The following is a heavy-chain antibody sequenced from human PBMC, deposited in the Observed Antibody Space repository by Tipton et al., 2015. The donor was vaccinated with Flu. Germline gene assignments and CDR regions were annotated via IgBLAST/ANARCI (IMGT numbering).Heavy chain of an antibody. J-gene: IGHJ3*02. CDR3: ARGTEYYDTTSPEGAFDI. Sequence: TLSLTCTVSGGSISTYYWDWIRQPAGKGLEWIGRIYISGFANYNPSLESRVTMSVDTSKNQFFLKLSSVTAADTAMYYCARGTEYYDTTSPEGAFDIWGQGTMVTVYS. CDR1: GGSISTYY. D-gene: IGHD3-22*01. CDR2: IYISGFA. V-gene: IGHV4-4*07.